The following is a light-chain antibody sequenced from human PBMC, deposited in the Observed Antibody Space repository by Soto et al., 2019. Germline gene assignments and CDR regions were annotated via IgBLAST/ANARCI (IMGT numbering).Light chain of an antibody. CDR3: ASYAGTNNYMV. Sequence: QSALTQPPSASGSPGQSVTISCTGTSRDVGAYNFVSWYQQHPDKAPKLMIYEVSERPSGVPDRFSGSKSGNTASLTVSGLQAEDEAEYYCASYAGTNNYMVFGGGTQLTVL. CDR2: EVS. CDR1: SRDVGAYNF. J-gene: IGLJ2*01. V-gene: IGLV2-8*01.